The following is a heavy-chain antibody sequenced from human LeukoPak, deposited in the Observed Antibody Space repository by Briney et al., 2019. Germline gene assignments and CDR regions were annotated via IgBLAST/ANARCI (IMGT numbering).Heavy chain of an antibody. J-gene: IGHJ4*02. Sequence: PGGSLRLSCAASGFTFSSYAMSWVRQAPGKGLEWVSSISSSSSYIYYAGSVKGRFTISRDNAKNSLYLQMNSLRAEDTAVYYCARDYPEDIVVVPAGLWGQGTLVTVSS. V-gene: IGHV3-21*01. CDR3: ARDYPEDIVVVPAGL. CDR1: GFTFSSYA. D-gene: IGHD2-2*01. CDR2: ISSSSSYI.